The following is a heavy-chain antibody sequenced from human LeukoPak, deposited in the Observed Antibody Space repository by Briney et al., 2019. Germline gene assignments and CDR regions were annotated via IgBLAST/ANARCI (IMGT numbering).Heavy chain of an antibody. CDR1: GFTFSVYW. J-gene: IGHJ6*02. Sequence: EPGGSLRLSCEASGFTFSVYWMHWVRHAPGKGLVWVSGINSDGSNTSYADSVKGRFTISRDNAKNTLYLQMNSLRAEDTAVYYCAKWYSSYYYYGMDVWGQGTTVTVSS. D-gene: IGHD6-13*01. CDR3: AKWYSSYYYYGMDV. CDR2: INSDGSNT. V-gene: IGHV3-74*01.